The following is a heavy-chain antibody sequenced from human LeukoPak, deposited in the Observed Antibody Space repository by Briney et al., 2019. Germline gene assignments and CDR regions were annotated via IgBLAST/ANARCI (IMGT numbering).Heavy chain of an antibody. Sequence: PGGSLRLSCTASGFTFSSYSMNWVRQAPGKGLEWVSSISSSSSYIYYADSVKGRSTISRDNAKNSLYLQMNSLRAEDTAVYYCARDHPRYSSGWYGMDVWGQGTTVTVSS. J-gene: IGHJ6*02. CDR1: GFTFSSYS. CDR3: ARDHPRYSSGWYGMDV. D-gene: IGHD6-19*01. CDR2: ISSSSSYI. V-gene: IGHV3-21*01.